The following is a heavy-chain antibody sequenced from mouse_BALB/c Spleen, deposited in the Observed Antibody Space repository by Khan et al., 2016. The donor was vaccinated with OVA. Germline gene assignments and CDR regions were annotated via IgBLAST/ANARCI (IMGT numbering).Heavy chain of an antibody. D-gene: IGHD2-3*01. CDR3: ARRFYDGYLSWFAY. V-gene: IGHV1-54*01. Sequence: QVQLQQSGTELVRPGTSVKVSCKASGYAFTHYLIEWVKQRPGQGLEWIGVMNPGSGGTNYNEKFEGKATLTADNSSSTAYMHLSSLASDDSAVYFCARRFYDGYLSWFAYWDQGTLVTVSA. J-gene: IGHJ3*01. CDR1: GYAFTHYL. CDR2: MNPGSGGT.